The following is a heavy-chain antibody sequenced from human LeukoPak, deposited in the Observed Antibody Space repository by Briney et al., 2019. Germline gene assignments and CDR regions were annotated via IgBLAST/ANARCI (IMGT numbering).Heavy chain of an antibody. V-gene: IGHV1-69*13. J-gene: IGHJ5*02. CDR2: IIPIFGTA. D-gene: IGHD3-9*01. CDR1: GGTFSSYA. CDR3: AREAILTGYSYP. Sequence: ASVKASCKASGGTFSSYAISWVRQAPGQGLEWMGGIIPIFGTANYAQKFQGRVTITADESTSTAYMELSSLRSEDTAVYYCAREAILTGYSYPWGQGTLVTVSS.